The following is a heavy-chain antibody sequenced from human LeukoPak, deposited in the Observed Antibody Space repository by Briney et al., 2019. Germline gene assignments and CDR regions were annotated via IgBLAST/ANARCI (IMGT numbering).Heavy chain of an antibody. D-gene: IGHD2-15*01. CDR3: ARVVYCSGGSCYSALDY. V-gene: IGHV1-2*02. CDR2: INPNSGGT. Sequence: GASVKVSCKASGYTFTSYGISWVRQAPGQGLEWMGWINPNSGGTNYAQKFQGRVTMTRDTSISTAYMELSRLRSDDTAVYYCARVVYCSGGSCYSALDYWGQGTLVTVSS. J-gene: IGHJ4*02. CDR1: GYTFTSYG.